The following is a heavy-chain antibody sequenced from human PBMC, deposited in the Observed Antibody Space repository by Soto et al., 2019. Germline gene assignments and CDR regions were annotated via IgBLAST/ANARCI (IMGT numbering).Heavy chain of an antibody. CDR3: ASLNMDCSSTSCYAERWFDP. V-gene: IGHV5-10-1*01. D-gene: IGHD2-2*01. Sequence: GGSLKISCKGSGYTFTSYRISWVRQIPGKGLEWMGRIDPSDSYTNYSPSFQGHVTISADKSISTAYLQWSSLKASDTAMYYCASLNMDCSSTSCYAERWFDPWGQGTLVTVSS. CDR2: IDPSDSYT. CDR1: GYTFTSYR. J-gene: IGHJ5*02.